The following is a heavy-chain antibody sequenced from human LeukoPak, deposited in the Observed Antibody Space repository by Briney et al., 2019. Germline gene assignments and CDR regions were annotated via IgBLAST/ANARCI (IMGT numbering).Heavy chain of an antibody. J-gene: IGHJ3*02. V-gene: IGHV1-46*03. CDR2: INPSGGST. CDR1: GYNLMDHA. Sequence: ASLRVSCKASGYNLMDHALHWVRQAPGQGLEWMGIINPSGGSTSYAQKFQGRVTMTRDMSTSTVYMELSSLRSEDTAVYYCSLGIDAFDIWGQGTMVTVSS. CDR3: SLGIDAFDI. D-gene: IGHD7-27*01.